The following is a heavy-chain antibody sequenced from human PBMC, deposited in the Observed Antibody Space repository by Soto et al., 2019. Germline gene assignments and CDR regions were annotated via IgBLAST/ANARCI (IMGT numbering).Heavy chain of an antibody. CDR3: AKTAGAVAGTVYGY. V-gene: IGHV3-23*01. J-gene: IGHJ4*02. CDR2: IGGGGGST. D-gene: IGHD6-19*01. CDR1: GFIFSNYA. Sequence: PGGSLRLSCAASGFIFSNYAMGWVRQAPRKGLEWASAIGGGGGSTYYADSVKGRFTVSRDNSKNTLYLQMNSLRAEDTAVYHCAKTAGAVAGTVYGYWGQGTLVTVSS.